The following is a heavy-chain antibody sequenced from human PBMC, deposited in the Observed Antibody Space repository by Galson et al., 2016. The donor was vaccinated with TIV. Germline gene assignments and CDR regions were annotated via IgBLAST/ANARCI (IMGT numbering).Heavy chain of an antibody. J-gene: IGHJ3*02. CDR1: GYSFATYG. D-gene: IGHD3-3*01. CDR3: ARDRNSISAVVLEDGAFDI. V-gene: IGHV1-18*01. CDR2: INTYNGDT. Sequence: SVKASCKASGYSFATYGINWVRLAPGQGLEWMAWINTYNGDTRHAQKVQGRFTMTTDTSTGTAYMELRSLRSDDTAVYYCARDRNSISAVVLEDGAFDIWGQGTLVIVSS.